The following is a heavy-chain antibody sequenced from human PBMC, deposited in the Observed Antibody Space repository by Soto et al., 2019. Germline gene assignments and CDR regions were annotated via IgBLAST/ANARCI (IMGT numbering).Heavy chain of an antibody. CDR2: ITGGADNT. D-gene: IGHD6-19*01. CDR1: GFTYSSYA. Sequence: EVKLLESGGDLVQPGGSLRLSCVASGFTYSSYAMSWVRQAPGKGLEWVSTITGGADNTHYADSVKGRFTISRDNSRNTVSLQMNSRRVEDTAVYHCAKGRLAVAAPYTWFDPWGLGTLVTVSS. V-gene: IGHV3-23*01. CDR3: AKGRLAVAAPYTWFDP. J-gene: IGHJ5*02.